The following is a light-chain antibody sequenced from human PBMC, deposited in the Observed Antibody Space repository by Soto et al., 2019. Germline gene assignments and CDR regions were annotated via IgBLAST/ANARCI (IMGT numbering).Light chain of an antibody. V-gene: IGKV3-20*01. CDR2: GAS. CDR1: QSVSSRS. CDR3: QQYGSSPS. J-gene: IGKJ4*01. Sequence: EIVLRQSPGTLSLSPGERATLSCRASQSVSSRSVAWYQQKPGQAPRLLIYGASSRATTIPDRFSGSGSGTDFTLTISRLEPEDFAVYFCQQYGSSPSFGGGTKVEIK.